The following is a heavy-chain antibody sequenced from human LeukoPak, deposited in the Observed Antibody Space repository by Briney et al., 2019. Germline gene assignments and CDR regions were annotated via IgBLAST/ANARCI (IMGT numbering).Heavy chain of an antibody. CDR3: TKGRVATVGGAKYAMDV. D-gene: IGHD5-12*01. CDR2: ITGDGAGT. Sequence: GGSLRLSCAASGFTFDDYAMHWVHQAPGKGLEWVSLITGDGAGTYYEDSVRGRFTISRDNSKNSLYLIMNSLRTEDTALYYCTKGRVATVGGAKYAMDVWGQGTTVTVSS. CDR1: GFTFDDYA. V-gene: IGHV3-43*02. J-gene: IGHJ6*02.